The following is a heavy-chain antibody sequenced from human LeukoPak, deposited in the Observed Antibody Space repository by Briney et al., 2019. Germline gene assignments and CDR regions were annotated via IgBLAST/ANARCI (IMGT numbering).Heavy chain of an antibody. CDR3: AKGARGGCYGSSYGGDFDI. V-gene: IGHV3-23*01. D-gene: IGHD3-10*01. CDR2: ISGNGGST. CDR1: GFTFSSYS. Sequence: GGSLRLSCAASGFTFSSYSMNWVRQAPGKGLEWVSDISGNGGSTYYVDSVKGRFTISRDKSKNTLYLQMNSLRAEDTAVYDCAKGARGGCYGSSYGGDFDIWGQGTMVTVSS. J-gene: IGHJ3*02.